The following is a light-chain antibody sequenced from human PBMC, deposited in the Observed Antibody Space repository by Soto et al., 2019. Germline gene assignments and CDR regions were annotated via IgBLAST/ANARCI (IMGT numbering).Light chain of an antibody. CDR3: CSYVGSDTYVV. J-gene: IGLJ2*01. CDR1: GSDVGAYNY. Sequence: QSVLTQPRSVSGSPGQSFTISCSGTGSDVGAYNYVSWYQHHPGKAPRLIIYDVNKRPSGVPDRFSGSKSGNTASLTISGLQAEDEADYYCCSYVGSDTYVVFGGGTQLTVL. CDR2: DVN. V-gene: IGLV2-11*01.